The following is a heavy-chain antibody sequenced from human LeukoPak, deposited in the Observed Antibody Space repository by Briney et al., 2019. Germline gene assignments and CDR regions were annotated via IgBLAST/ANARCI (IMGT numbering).Heavy chain of an antibody. CDR2: ISWNSGSI. CDR3: AKLVPFIVVVPAATIGKLDAFDI. CDR1: GFTFDDYA. J-gene: IGHJ3*02. Sequence: GRSLRLSCAASGFTFDDYAMHWVRQAPGKGLEWVSGISWNSGSIGYADSVKGRFTISRDNAKNTLYLQMNSLRAEDTAVYYCAKLVPFIVVVPAATIGKLDAFDIWGQGTMVTVSS. D-gene: IGHD2-2*01. V-gene: IGHV3-9*01.